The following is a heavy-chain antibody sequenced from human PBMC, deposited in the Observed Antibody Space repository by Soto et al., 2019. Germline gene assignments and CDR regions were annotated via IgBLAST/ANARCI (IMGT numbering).Heavy chain of an antibody. CDR2: IWYDGSNK. CDR1: GFTFSSYG. D-gene: IGHD3-10*01. CDR3: ARGSGGGSYFDY. V-gene: IGHV3-33*01. Sequence: GGSLRLSCAASGFTFSSYGMHWVRQAPGKGLEWVAVIWYDGSNKYYADSVKGRFTISRDNSKNTLYLQMNSLRAEDTAVYYCARGSGGGSYFDYWGQGTLVTVSS. J-gene: IGHJ4*02.